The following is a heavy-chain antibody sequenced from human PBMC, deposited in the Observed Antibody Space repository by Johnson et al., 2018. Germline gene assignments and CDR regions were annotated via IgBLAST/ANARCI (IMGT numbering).Heavy chain of an antibody. J-gene: IGHJ6*03. CDR1: GFTFSSYA. V-gene: IGHV3-23*04. Sequence: VQLVESGGGLVQPGGSLRLSCAASGFTFSSYAMSWVRQAPGKGLEWVSAISGRGGSTYIADPVKGRFTISRDNTKNTLYLQMNSLRDEDTAVYSCAKVNYYYYMDVWGKGTTVTVSS. CDR3: AKVNYYYYMDV. CDR2: ISGRGGST.